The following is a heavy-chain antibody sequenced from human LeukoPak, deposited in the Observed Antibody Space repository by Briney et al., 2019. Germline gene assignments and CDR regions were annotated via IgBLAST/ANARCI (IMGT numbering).Heavy chain of an antibody. V-gene: IGHV3-33*06. Sequence: GGCLRVSCAASGFTFSSYGMHWVRQAPGKGLDRVAVIWYDGSNKYYADSVKGRFTISRDNSKNTLYLQMNSLRAEDTAVYYCAKDIRSGIEAFDTWGQGTMVTVSS. CDR3: AKDIRSGIEAFDT. CDR1: GFTFSSYG. J-gene: IGHJ3*02. CDR2: IWYDGSNK.